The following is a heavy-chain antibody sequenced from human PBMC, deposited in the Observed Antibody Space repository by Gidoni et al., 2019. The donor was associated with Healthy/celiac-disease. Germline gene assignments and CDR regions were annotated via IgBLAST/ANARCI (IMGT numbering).Heavy chain of an antibody. CDR2: ISSSSSYI. V-gene: IGHV3-21*01. J-gene: IGHJ4*02. D-gene: IGHD3-16*01. CDR3: ARDFIPRPDYDYVWGSYGSPLSD. Sequence: EVQLVESGGGLVKPGGSLRLSCAASGFTFSSYSMNWVRQAPGKGLEWVSSISSSSSYIYYADSVKGRFTISRDNAKNSLYLQMNSLRAEDTAVYYCARDFIPRPDYDYVWGSYGSPLSDWGQGTLVTVSS. CDR1: GFTFSSYS.